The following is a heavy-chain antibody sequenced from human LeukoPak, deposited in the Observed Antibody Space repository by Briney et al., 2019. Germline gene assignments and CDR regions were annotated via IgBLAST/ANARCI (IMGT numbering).Heavy chain of an antibody. CDR3: ARDRRKLGLDY. J-gene: IGHJ4*02. CDR1: GGSISSYY. V-gene: IGHV4-59*01. D-gene: IGHD1-26*01. CDR2: IYYSGST. Sequence: PSETLSLTCSVSGGSISSYYWSWIRQPPGKGLEWIGYIYYSGSTNYNPSLKRRVPISVDTSKNQFSLKLSSVTAADTAVYYCARDRRKLGLDYWGQGTLVTVSS.